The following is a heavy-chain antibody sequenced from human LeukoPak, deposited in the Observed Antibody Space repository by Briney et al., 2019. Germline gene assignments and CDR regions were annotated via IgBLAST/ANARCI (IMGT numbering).Heavy chain of an antibody. CDR3: ARGFSGVAAAGTVFDWFDP. D-gene: IGHD6-13*01. V-gene: IGHV3-30*03. J-gene: IGHJ5*02. CDR2: ISYDGSNK. CDR1: GFTFSNYG. Sequence: GGSLRLSCAASGFTFSNYGMHWVRQAPGKGLEWVAVISYDGSNKYYADPVKGRFTISRDNAKNSLYLQMNSLRAEDTAVYYCARGFSGVAAAGTVFDWFDPWGQGTLVTVSS.